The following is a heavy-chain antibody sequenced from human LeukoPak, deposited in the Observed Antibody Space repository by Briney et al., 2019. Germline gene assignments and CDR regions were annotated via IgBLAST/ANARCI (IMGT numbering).Heavy chain of an antibody. D-gene: IGHD1-7*01. CDR3: ARVNYSPYYYGMDV. V-gene: IGHV4-4*07. J-gene: IGHJ6*02. CDR2: IYTSGST. Sequence: PSETLPLTCTVSGGSISRYYWSWIRQPAGKGLEWIGRIYTSGSTNYNPSLKSRVTMSVDTSKNQFSLKLSSVTAADTAVYYCARVNYSPYYYGMDVWGQGTTVTVSS. CDR1: GGSISRYY.